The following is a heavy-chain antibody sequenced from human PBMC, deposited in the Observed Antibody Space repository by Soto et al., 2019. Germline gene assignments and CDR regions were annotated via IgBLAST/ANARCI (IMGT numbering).Heavy chain of an antibody. Sequence: GGSLRLSCAASGFTFSSYAMSWVRQAPGKGLEWVSAISGSGGSTYYADSVKGRFTISRDNSKNTLYLQMNSLRAEDTAVYYCAKREVVVAAPGYYMDVWGKGTTVTVSS. D-gene: IGHD2-15*01. CDR2: ISGSGGST. V-gene: IGHV3-23*01. CDR1: GFTFSSYA. J-gene: IGHJ6*03. CDR3: AKREVVVAAPGYYMDV.